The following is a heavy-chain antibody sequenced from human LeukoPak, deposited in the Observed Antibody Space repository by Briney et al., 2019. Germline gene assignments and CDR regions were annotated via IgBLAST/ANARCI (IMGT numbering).Heavy chain of an antibody. V-gene: IGHV1-69*05. D-gene: IGHD3-22*01. CDR1: GGTFSSYA. J-gene: IGHJ5*02. Sequence: SVKVSCRASGGTFSSYAISWVRQAPGQGLEWMGRIIPIFGTANYAQKFQGRVMITTDESTSTAYMELSSLRSEDTAVYYCARASYYYDSSGYRRYNWFDPWGQGTLVTVSS. CDR3: ARASYYYDSSGYRRYNWFDP. CDR2: IIPIFGTA.